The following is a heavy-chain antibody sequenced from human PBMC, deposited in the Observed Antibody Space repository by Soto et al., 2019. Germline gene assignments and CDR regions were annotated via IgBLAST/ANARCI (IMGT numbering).Heavy chain of an antibody. CDR3: AREYCPGISCFGPDY. Sequence: QVQLVQSGAEVKKPGASVKVSCKPSGYTLTSFGISWVRQAPGQGLEWMGWVNTYNTDRKYAQRFQGRVTMTTDTSTSTAYMELRSLTSDDTAVYYCAREYCPGISCFGPDYWGQGNLVTVSS. V-gene: IGHV1-18*01. CDR1: GYTLTSFG. CDR2: VNTYNTDR. J-gene: IGHJ4*02. D-gene: IGHD2-8*02.